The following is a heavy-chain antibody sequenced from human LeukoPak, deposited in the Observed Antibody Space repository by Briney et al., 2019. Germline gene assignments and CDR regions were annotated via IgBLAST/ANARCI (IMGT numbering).Heavy chain of an antibody. V-gene: IGHV4-30-4*08. CDR3: ARATPGLWYYYYYMDV. J-gene: IGHJ6*03. Sequence: SETLSLTCTVSGGSISSGDYYWSWIRQPPGKGLEWIGYIYYSGSTYYNPSLKSRDTISVDTSKNQFSLKLSSVTAADTAVYYCARATPGLWYYYYYMDVWGKGTTVTVSS. CDR1: GGSISSGDYY. D-gene: IGHD2/OR15-2a*01. CDR2: IYYSGST.